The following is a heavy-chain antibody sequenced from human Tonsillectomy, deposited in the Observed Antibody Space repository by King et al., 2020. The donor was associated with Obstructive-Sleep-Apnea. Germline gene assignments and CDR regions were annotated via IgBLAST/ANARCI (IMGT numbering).Heavy chain of an antibody. D-gene: IGHD3-10*01. CDR1: GFTFSNAW. CDR2: VKSKTDGGIT. J-gene: IGHJ4*02. V-gene: IGHV3-15*01. CDR3: TTRGSGSAAVYFDH. Sequence: VQLVESGGGLVKPGGSLRLSCAASGFTFSNAWMSWVRQAPGKGLEWVGRVKSKTDGGITDYAAPVKGRFTISRDDSKNTVYLQINSLITEDTAVYYCTTRGSGSAAVYFDHWGQGSLVTVSS.